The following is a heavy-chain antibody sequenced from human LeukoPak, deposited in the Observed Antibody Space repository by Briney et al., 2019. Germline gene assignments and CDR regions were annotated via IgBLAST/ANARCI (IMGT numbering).Heavy chain of an antibody. CDR3: ARTYCSAGSCYFLFDY. CDR2: TNWDDDE. Sequence: TNWDDDEFYSTSLRTRLTISKDTSKNQVVLTMTNMDPVDTATYYCARTYCSAGSCYFLFDYWGQGTLVTVSS. V-gene: IGHV2-70*04. D-gene: IGHD2-15*01. J-gene: IGHJ4*02.